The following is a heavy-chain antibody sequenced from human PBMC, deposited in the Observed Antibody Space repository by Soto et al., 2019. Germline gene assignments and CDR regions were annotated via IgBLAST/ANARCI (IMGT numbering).Heavy chain of an antibody. Sequence: GESLKISCKASGYRFANYWIGWVRQMPGKGLELMGIIYPDDSDTRYSPSFQGQVTISADKSITTAYLQWSSLKASDTAMYYCARFPSGRDPNWFDPWGQGTLVTVS. D-gene: IGHD1-26*01. V-gene: IGHV5-51*01. J-gene: IGHJ5*02. CDR1: GYRFANYW. CDR3: ARFPSGRDPNWFDP. CDR2: IYPDDSDT.